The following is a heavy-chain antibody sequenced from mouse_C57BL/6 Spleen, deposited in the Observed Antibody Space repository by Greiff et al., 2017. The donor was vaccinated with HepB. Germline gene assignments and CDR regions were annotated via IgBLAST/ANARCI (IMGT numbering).Heavy chain of an antibody. V-gene: IGHV1-82*01. D-gene: IGHD1-1*01. CDR2: IYPGDGDT. J-gene: IGHJ2*01. CDR1: GYAFSSSW. Sequence: VQLQQSGPELVKPGASVKISCKASGYAFSSSWMNWVKQRPGKGLEWIGRIYPGDGDTNYNGKFKGKATLTADKSSSTAYMQLSSLTSEDSAVYCCARGGYYGSSSFDYWGQGTTLTVSS. CDR3: ARGGYYGSSSFDY.